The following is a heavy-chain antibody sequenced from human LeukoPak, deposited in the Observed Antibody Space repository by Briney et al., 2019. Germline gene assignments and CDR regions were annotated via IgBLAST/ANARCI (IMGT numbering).Heavy chain of an antibody. Sequence: SQTPSLTCTVSGGSISSGDYYWSWIRQPPGKGLEWIGYIYYSGSTYYNPSLKSRVTISVDTSKNQFSLKLSSMTAADTAVYYCARGPYEDSSGYYYGFWFQHWGQGTLVTVSS. CDR2: IYYSGST. D-gene: IGHD3-22*01. CDR1: GGSISSGDYY. V-gene: IGHV4-30-4*08. J-gene: IGHJ1*01. CDR3: ARGPYEDSSGYYYGFWFQH.